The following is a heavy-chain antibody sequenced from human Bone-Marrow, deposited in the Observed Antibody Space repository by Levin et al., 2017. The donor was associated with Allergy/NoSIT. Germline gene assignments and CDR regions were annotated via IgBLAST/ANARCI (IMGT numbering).Heavy chain of an antibody. V-gene: IGHV3-23*01. J-gene: IGHJ4*02. D-gene: IGHD4-11*01. Sequence: PGWSLRLSCAASGFTFTTYTMNWVRQAPGKGLEWVSGISSGGGTTYYADSVKGRFTISRDNSKNTLYVQMKSLRAEDTGVYYCAKGEYSNAIDYWGQGTLVTVSS. CDR3: AKGEYSNAIDY. CDR2: ISSGGGTT. CDR1: GFTFTTYT.